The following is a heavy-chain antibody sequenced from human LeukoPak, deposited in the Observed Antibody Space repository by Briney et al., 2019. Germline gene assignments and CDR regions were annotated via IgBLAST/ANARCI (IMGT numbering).Heavy chain of an antibody. CDR3: ARERDGRFFDY. CDR1: GLRFGSFW. CDR2: INQDGSEK. J-gene: IGHJ4*02. V-gene: IGHV3-7*01. Sequence: GGSLRLSCAVSGLRFGSFWMSWVRQAPGKGLEWVANINQDGSEKYFVDSVRGRFIISRDNSKNSLHLQMHTLRAEDTAVYYCARERDGRFFDYWGQGTLVTVSS. D-gene: IGHD5-24*01.